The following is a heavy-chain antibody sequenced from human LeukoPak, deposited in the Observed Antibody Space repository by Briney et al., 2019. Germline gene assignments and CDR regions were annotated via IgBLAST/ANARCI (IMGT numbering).Heavy chain of an antibody. V-gene: IGHV1-18*01. CDR2: ISAYNGNT. J-gene: IGHJ4*02. D-gene: IGHD3-22*01. Sequence: ASVKVSCKASGYTFTSCGISWVRQAPGQGLEWMGWISAYNGNTNYAQKLQGRVTMTTDTSTSTAYMELRSLRSDDTAVYYCARDGAVNYYDSSGYYSHWGQGTLVTVSS. CDR3: ARDGAVNYYDSSGYYSH. CDR1: GYTFTSCG.